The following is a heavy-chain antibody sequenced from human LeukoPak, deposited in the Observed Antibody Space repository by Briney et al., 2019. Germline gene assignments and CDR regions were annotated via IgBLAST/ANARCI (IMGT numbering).Heavy chain of an antibody. CDR1: GFTFSSYS. J-gene: IGHJ4*02. D-gene: IGHD5-24*01. CDR2: ISSSSSYI. V-gene: IGHV3-21*01. Sequence: GGSLRLSCAASGFTFSSYSMNWVRQAPGKGLVWVSSISSSSSYIYYADSVKGRFTISRDNAKNSLYLQMNSLRAEDTAVYYCARDKGRDGYNLHFDYWGQGTLVTASS. CDR3: ARDKGRDGYNLHFDY.